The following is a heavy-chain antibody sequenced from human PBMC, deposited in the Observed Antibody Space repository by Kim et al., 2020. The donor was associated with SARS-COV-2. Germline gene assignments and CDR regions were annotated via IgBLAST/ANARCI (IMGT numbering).Heavy chain of an antibody. D-gene: IGHD3-3*01. V-gene: IGHV4-59*01. CDR3: ARAPPATIFGVVTAFDY. J-gene: IGHJ4*02. Sequence: LKSRVTISVDTSKNQFSLKLSSVTAEDTAVYYCARAPPATIFGVVTAFDYWGQGTLVTVSS.